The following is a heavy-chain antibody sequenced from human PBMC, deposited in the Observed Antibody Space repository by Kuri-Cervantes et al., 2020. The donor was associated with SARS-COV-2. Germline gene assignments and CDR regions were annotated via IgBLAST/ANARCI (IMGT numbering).Heavy chain of an antibody. CDR2: MNPNSGNT. Sequence: ASVKVSCKASGYTFTSYDINWVRQATGQGLEWMGWMNPNSGNTGYAQKFQGRVTITRNTSISTAYMELSSLRSEDTAVYYCATGGLLWFGEKDIWGQGTMVTVSS. D-gene: IGHD3-10*01. CDR3: ATGGLLWFGEKDI. V-gene: IGHV1-8*03. J-gene: IGHJ3*02. CDR1: GYTFTSYD.